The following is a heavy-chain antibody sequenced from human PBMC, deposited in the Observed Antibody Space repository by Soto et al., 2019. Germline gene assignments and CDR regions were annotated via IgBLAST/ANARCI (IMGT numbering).Heavy chain of an antibody. V-gene: IGHV4-4*02. CDR1: GASVSSTKW. CDR2: IHHSETT. CDR3: ARSVFH. D-gene: IGHD3-10*02. Sequence: SETLSLTCAVSGASVSSTKWWSWVRQSPGKGLEWIGEIHHSETTNYNPSPESRVTISIDKSKNQFSLKLSSVTAADTAVYYCARSVFHWGQGTLVTVSS. J-gene: IGHJ4*02.